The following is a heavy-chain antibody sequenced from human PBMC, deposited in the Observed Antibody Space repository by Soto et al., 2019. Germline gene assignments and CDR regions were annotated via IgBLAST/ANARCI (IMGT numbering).Heavy chain of an antibody. V-gene: IGHV4-31*11. J-gene: IGHJ5*02. Sequence: SETLSLTCAVSGGSISSGGYYWSWIRQQPGKGLEWIGYIYYSGSTYYNPSLKSRVTISVDTSKNQFSLKLSSVTAADTAVYYCARWWSGSRQGFDPWGQGTLVTVSS. CDR3: ARWWSGSRQGFDP. CDR1: GGSISSGGYY. CDR2: IYYSGST. D-gene: IGHD3-3*01.